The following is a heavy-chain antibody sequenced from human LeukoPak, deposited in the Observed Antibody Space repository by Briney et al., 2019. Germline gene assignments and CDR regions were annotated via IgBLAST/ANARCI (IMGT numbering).Heavy chain of an antibody. D-gene: IGHD2-2*01. CDR2: ISSSSTI. V-gene: IGHV3-48*01. CDR3: ARNPKGYCSSTSCYAVYYYMDV. CDR1: GFTFSSYS. J-gene: IGHJ6*03. Sequence: GGSLRLSCAASGFTFSSYSMNWVRQAPGKGLEWVSYISSSSTIYYADSVKGRFTISRDNAKNSLYLQINSLRAEDTAVYYCARNPKGYCSSTSCYAVYYYMDVWGKGTTVTVSS.